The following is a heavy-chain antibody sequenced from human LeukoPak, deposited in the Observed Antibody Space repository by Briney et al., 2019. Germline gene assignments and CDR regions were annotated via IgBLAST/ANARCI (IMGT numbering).Heavy chain of an antibody. J-gene: IGHJ4*02. CDR3: VREESGGYFDY. Sequence: ASVKVSCQSSGFLFTNYLLHLVRQPPGPGLEWVGRIAPSVDTTNYAQKFRDRGTMTRDTSKSTDYMELRSLRSEDTALYYCVREESGGYFDYWGQGTLVSVSS. CDR2: IAPSVDTT. D-gene: IGHD4-23*01. V-gene: IGHV1-46*01. CDR1: GFLFTNYL.